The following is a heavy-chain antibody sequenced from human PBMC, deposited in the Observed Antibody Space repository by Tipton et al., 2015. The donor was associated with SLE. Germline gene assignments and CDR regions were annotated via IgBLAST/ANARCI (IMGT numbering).Heavy chain of an antibody. CDR3: AREVSDSYGYNWFDP. D-gene: IGHD5-18*01. Sequence: SLRLSCAASGFTFSDYYMSWICQAPGKGLEWVSYISSSSSYTNYADSVKGRFTISRDNAKNSLYLQMNSLRAEDTAVYYCAREVSDSYGYNWFDPWGQGTLVTVSS. CDR2: ISSSSSYT. J-gene: IGHJ5*02. CDR1: GFTFSDYY. V-gene: IGHV3-11*05.